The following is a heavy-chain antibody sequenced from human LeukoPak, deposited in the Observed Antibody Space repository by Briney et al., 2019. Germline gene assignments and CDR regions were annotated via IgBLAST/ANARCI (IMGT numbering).Heavy chain of an antibody. CDR3: ARALGYCSGGSCTRGYNWFDP. J-gene: IGHJ5*02. Sequence: SETLSLTCTVSGDSISSNDYYWGWIRQPPGKGLEWIGSIYYGGSTYYNPSLKSRVIISVDTSVNQFSLKLSFVTTADTAVYYCARALGYCSGGSCTRGYNWFDPWGQGTLVTVPS. CDR1: GDSISSNDYY. CDR2: IYYGGST. D-gene: IGHD2-15*01. V-gene: IGHV4-39*01.